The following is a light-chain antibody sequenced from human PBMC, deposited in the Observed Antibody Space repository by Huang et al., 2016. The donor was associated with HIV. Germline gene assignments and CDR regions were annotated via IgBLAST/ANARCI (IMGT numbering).Light chain of an antibody. CDR3: QQTDRFSIT. J-gene: IGKJ5*01. Sequence: DIQMTQSPSSVSASVGERVTITCRASQDIGSYVAWYQQKPGKAPKLLIYATSTLQSGVPSRFSGSSSGTEFTLTISSLQPEDFATYYCQQTDRFSITFGQGTRLEIK. CDR1: QDIGSY. CDR2: ATS. V-gene: IGKV1-12*01.